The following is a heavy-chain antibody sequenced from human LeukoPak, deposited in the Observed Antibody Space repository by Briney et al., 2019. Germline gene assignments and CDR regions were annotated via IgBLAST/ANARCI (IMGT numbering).Heavy chain of an antibody. CDR3: ARVFYSPIMDV. CDR1: GGSFSGYY. J-gene: IGHJ6*02. D-gene: IGHD6-13*01. V-gene: IGHV4-34*01. CDR2: INHSGST. Sequence: PSETLSLTCAVYGGSFSGYYWSWIRQPPGKGLEWIGEINHSGSTNYNPSLKSRVTISVDTSKNQFSLKLSSVTAADTAVYYCARVFYSPIMDVGGQGTTVTVSS.